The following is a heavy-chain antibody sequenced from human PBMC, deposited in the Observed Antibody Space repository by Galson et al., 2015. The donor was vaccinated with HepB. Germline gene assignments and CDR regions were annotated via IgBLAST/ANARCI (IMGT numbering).Heavy chain of an antibody. Sequence: SLRLSCAASGFTVSSNYMSWVRQAPGKGLEWVSVIYSGGSTHYADSVKGRFTISRDNSKNTLYLEMNSLRAEDTAVYYCAKDITAYSSSWPIFDSWGQGTLVTVSP. J-gene: IGHJ4*02. CDR1: GFTVSSNY. CDR3: AKDITAYSSSWPIFDS. D-gene: IGHD6-13*01. V-gene: IGHV3-53*01. CDR2: IYSGGST.